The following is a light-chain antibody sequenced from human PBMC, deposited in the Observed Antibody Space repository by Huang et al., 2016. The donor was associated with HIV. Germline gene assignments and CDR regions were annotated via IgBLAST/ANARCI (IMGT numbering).Light chain of an antibody. CDR2: GAS. V-gene: IGKV1-8*01. J-gene: IGKJ4*01. Sequence: AIQITQSPSSLSASTGNRVTVTCRASQDIGSYLAWYQQKPGKAPKLLIYGASTVQSGDPSRFSGSGFGANFTHAISCLQSEDFASYFCQQYYPFPRTFSGGTRVEIK. CDR3: QQYYPFPRT. CDR1: QDIGSY.